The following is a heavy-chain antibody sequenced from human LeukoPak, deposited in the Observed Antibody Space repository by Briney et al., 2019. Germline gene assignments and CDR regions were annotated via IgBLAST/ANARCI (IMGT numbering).Heavy chain of an antibody. Sequence: SETLSLTCAVYGGSFSGYYWSWIRQPPGKGLEWIGEINHSGSTNYNPSLKSRVTISVDTSKNQFSLKLTSVTAADTAVYYCARDLKRWLQTRVFDYWGQGTLVTVSS. CDR3: ARDLKRWLQTRVFDY. CDR1: GGSFSGYY. V-gene: IGHV4-34*01. J-gene: IGHJ4*02. CDR2: INHSGST. D-gene: IGHD5-24*01.